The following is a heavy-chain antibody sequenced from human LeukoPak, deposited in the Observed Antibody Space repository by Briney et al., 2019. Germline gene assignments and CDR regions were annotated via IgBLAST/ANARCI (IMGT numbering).Heavy chain of an antibody. Sequence: GGSLKISCQASGCSFTSSWIGWARQMPGKGLEGMAIINPGDSDTRYSPSFQGQVTISADKSISTVYLQWGSLKASDTAMYYCARQPGAGWFDHWGQGTLVTVSS. CDR3: ARQPGAGWFDH. CDR2: INPGDSDT. J-gene: IGHJ5*02. CDR1: GCSFTSSW. D-gene: IGHD3-10*01. V-gene: IGHV5-51*01.